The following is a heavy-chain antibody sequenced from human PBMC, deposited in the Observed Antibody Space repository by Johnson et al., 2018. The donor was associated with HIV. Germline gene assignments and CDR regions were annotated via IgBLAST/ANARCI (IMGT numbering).Heavy chain of an antibody. J-gene: IGHJ3*02. D-gene: IGHD6-13*01. V-gene: IGHV3-33*01. CDR1: GFTFSMSA. Sequence: QVQLVESGGGVVQPGRSLRLTCAASGFTFSMSAMHWVRQAPGKGLEWVTFIHYDGSNKYYADSVKGRFTISRDNSKNTLYLQMNNLRAEDTAVYYCAREWSSSRWTYGCDIWGQGTMVTVSS. CDR3: AREWSSSRWTYGCDI. CDR2: IHYDGSNK.